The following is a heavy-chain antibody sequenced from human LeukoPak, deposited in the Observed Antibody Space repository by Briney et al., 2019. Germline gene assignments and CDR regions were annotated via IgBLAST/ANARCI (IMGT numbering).Heavy chain of an antibody. CDR2: ISYDGSNK. J-gene: IGHJ4*02. CDR3: ARIPRTWLRFPYYDY. V-gene: IGHV3-30-3*01. CDR1: AFTFSNYT. D-gene: IGHD5-12*01. Sequence: GGSLRLSCAASAFTFSNYTMHWVRQAPGKGLEWVAVISYDGSNKYYADSVKGRFTISRDNSKNTLYLQMNSLRGEDTAVYYCARIPRTWLRFPYYDYWGQGTLVTVSS.